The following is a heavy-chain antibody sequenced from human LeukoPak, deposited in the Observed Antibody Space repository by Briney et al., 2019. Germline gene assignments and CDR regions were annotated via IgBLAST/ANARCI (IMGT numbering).Heavy chain of an antibody. CDR2: ISSSGSTI. J-gene: IGHJ4*02. CDR3: ARAFTMIVVEGFDY. CDR1: GFTFSSYE. V-gene: IGHV3-48*03. D-gene: IGHD3-22*01. Sequence: PGGSLRLSCAASGFTFSSYEMNWVRQAPGKGLEWVSYISSSGSTIYYADSVKGRFTISRDNAKNSLYLQMNSLRAEDTAVYYRARAFTMIVVEGFDYWGQGTLVTVSS.